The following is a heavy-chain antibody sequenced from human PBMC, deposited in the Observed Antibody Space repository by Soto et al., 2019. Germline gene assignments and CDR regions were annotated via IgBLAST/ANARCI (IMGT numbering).Heavy chain of an antibody. Sequence: QVQLVESGGGVVQPGTSLRLSCAASGFTFSTYGIHWVRQAPGKGLEWVALISYDGGSKYYGDSVKGRFIISRDNSHNAVSLQMNSLRDDDTAVYFCAKEQLAMTVVVADYFDSWGQGTLVTVSS. CDR1: GFTFSTYG. V-gene: IGHV3-30*18. J-gene: IGHJ4*02. D-gene: IGHD3-22*01. CDR3: AKEQLAMTVVVADYFDS. CDR2: ISYDGGSK.